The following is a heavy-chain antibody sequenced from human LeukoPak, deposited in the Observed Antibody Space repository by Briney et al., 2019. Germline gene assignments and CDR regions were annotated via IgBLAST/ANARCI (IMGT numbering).Heavy chain of an antibody. D-gene: IGHD6-6*01. CDR1: GFTFSDYY. Sequence: GGSLRLSCAASGFTFSDYYMSWIRQAPGKGLEWVSYISSSGSTIYYADSVKGRFTISRDNAKNSLYLQMSSLRAEDTAVYYCARVMKPTYSSSSDYWGQGTLVTVSS. CDR2: ISSSGSTI. CDR3: ARVMKPTYSSSSDY. J-gene: IGHJ4*02. V-gene: IGHV3-11*04.